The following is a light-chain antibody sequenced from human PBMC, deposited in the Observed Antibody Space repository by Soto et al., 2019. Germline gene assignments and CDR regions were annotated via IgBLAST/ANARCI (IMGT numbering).Light chain of an antibody. CDR1: QSISTY. J-gene: IGKJ1*01. Sequence: DIQMTQSPSSLSASVGDRVTITCRASQSISTYLNWYQQTPGKAPKLLIYAASSLQSGVSSRFSGSGSGTDFTLTISSLHPEDSATYYCQQSYSTPPTFGQGTKVDIK. CDR2: AAS. V-gene: IGKV1-39*01. CDR3: QQSYSTPPT.